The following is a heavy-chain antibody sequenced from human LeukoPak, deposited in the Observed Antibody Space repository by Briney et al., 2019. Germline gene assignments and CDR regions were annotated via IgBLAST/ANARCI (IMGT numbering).Heavy chain of an antibody. V-gene: IGHV1-69*05. D-gene: IGHD6-13*01. CDR2: IIPIFGTA. Sequence: ASVKVSCKASGGTFSSYAISWVRLAPGQGLEWMGGIIPIFGTANYAQKFQGRVTITTDESTSTAYMELSSLRSEDTAVYYCARSNSSSWYDYYYYMDVWGKGTTVTVSS. CDR3: ARSNSSSWYDYYYYMDV. J-gene: IGHJ6*03. CDR1: GGTFSSYA.